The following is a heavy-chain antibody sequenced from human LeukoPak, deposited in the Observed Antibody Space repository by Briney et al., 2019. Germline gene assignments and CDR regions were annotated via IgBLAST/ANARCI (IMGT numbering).Heavy chain of an antibody. J-gene: IGHJ4*02. CDR3: ARAGDYDILTGYPYYFDY. CDR1: GGSISDGTYF. CDR2: SSYSGRT. Sequence: SETLSLTCTVSGGSISDGTYFWGWIRQPPGKGLEWIGSSSYSGRTLYNPSLKSRVTIFVDTSKNQFSLKLRSVTAADTAVYYCARAGDYDILTGYPYYFDYRGQGTLVTVSS. D-gene: IGHD3-9*01. V-gene: IGHV4-39*07.